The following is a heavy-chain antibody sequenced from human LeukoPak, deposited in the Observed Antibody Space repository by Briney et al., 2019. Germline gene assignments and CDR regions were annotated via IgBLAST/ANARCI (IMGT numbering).Heavy chain of an antibody. CDR2: ISSSGGAI. CDR1: GFTFSSYT. V-gene: IGHV3-48*04. D-gene: IGHD1-14*01. Sequence: GGSLRLSCAASGFTFSSYTMSWVRQAPGKGLEWVSHISSSGGAIYYADSVQGRFTISRDNAKNSVSLQMDSLRAEDTGTYYCARDTTHYDYYMDVWGKGTTVTVSS. J-gene: IGHJ6*03. CDR3: ARDTTHYDYYMDV.